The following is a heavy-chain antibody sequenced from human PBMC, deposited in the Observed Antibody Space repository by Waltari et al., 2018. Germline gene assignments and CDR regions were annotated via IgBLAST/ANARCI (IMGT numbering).Heavy chain of an antibody. CDR2: INAGNGNT. CDR1: GYTFTSYA. J-gene: IGHJ4*02. V-gene: IGHV1-3*01. CDR3: ARGIAVAGTMYYFDY. D-gene: IGHD6-19*01. Sequence: QVQLVQSGAEVKTPGASVTVSCKASGYTFTSYAMHWVRQAPGQRLEWMGWINAGNGNTKDSQKFQGRVTMTRDTSAMTAYMEQSSLRAEDTAVYYWARGIAVAGTMYYFDYWGQGTLVTVSS.